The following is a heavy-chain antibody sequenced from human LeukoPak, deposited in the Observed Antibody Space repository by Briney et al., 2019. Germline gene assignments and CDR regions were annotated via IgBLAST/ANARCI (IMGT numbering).Heavy chain of an antibody. J-gene: IGHJ3*02. Sequence: QSGGSLRLSCAASGFTFSSYGMHWVRQAPGKGLEWVAFIRYDGSNKYYADSVKGRFTISRDNSKNTLYLQMNSLRAEDTAVYYCARDVDGYNYGGVAFDIWGQGTMVTVSS. V-gene: IGHV3-30*02. CDR3: ARDVDGYNYGGVAFDI. CDR1: GFTFSSYG. CDR2: IRYDGSNK. D-gene: IGHD5-24*01.